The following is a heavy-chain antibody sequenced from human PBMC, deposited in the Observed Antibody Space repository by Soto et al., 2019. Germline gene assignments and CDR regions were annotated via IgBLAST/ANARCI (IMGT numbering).Heavy chain of an antibody. CDR3: ATELETAIVKRREACDI. Sequence: QVQLVQSGAEVKKPWTSVKVSCKASGGNFSSYAISWVRQAPRQGLEWMGGIIPIFGTPNYAKKYQGRDTITADKTTSTAYMELSSLRFKDTAMYYCATELETAIVKRREACDIWGQGTMVTVS. J-gene: IGHJ3*02. V-gene: IGHV1-69*06. D-gene: IGHD5-18*01. CDR2: IIPIFGTP. CDR1: GGNFSSYA.